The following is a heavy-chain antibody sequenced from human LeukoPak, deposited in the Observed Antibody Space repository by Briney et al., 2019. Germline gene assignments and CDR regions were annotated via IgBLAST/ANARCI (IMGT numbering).Heavy chain of an antibody. CDR2: ISSNEITM. CDR3: ARARYCSGGNCYRSFDY. Sequence: GGSLRLSCAASGFTFSSYWMSWVRQAPGKGLEWVSYISSNEITMYYADSVKGRFTISRDNAKNSLYLQMNSLRAEDTAVYYCARARYCSGGNCYRSFDYWGQGTLVTVSS. CDR1: GFTFSSYW. D-gene: IGHD2-15*01. J-gene: IGHJ4*02. V-gene: IGHV3-48*04.